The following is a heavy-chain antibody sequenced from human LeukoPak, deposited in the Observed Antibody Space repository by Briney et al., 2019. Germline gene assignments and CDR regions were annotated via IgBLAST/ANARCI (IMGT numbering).Heavy chain of an antibody. V-gene: IGHV4-34*01. D-gene: IGHD1-26*01. CDR1: GGSISSYY. J-gene: IGHJ5*02. CDR3: AREQIVGAPKANWFDP. Sequence: PSETLSLTCTVSGGSISSYYWSWIRQPPGKGLEWIGEINHSGSTNYNPSLKSRVTISVDTSKNQFSLKLSSVTAADTAVYYCAREQIVGAPKANWFDPWGQGTLVTVSS. CDR2: INHSGST.